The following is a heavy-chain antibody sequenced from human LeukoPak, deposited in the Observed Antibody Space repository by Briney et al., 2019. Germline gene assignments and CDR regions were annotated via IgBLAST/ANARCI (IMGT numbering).Heavy chain of an antibody. Sequence: SETLSLTCTVSGGSISSYYWSWIRQPPGKGLEWIGYIYYSGSTYYNPSLKSRVTISVDTSKNQFSLSLGSVTAADTAVYYCARWGTYASTSNWFDPWGQGTLVTVSS. CDR2: IYYSGST. CDR3: ARWGTYASTSNWFDP. J-gene: IGHJ5*02. V-gene: IGHV4-59*12. CDR1: GGSISSYY. D-gene: IGHD2-2*01.